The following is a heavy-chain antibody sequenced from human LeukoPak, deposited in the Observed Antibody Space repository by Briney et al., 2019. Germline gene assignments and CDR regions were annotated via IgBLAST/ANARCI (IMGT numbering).Heavy chain of an antibody. V-gene: IGHV3-7*03. D-gene: IGHD2-15*01. J-gene: IGHJ4*02. CDR3: ARARCSGGSCYFDYFDY. CDR1: GFTFSSYW. Sequence: PGGSLRLSCAASGFTFSSYWMSWVRQAPGKGLEWVANIKQDGSEKYYVDSVKGRFTISRDNAKNSLYLQMNSLRAEDTAVYYCARARCSGGSCYFDYFDYWGQGTLVTVSS. CDR2: IKQDGSEK.